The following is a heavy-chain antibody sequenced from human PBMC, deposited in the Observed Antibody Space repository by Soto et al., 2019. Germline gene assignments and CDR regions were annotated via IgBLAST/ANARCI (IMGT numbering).Heavy chain of an antibody. Sequence: QVQLVESGGGVVQPGRSRRLSCAATGFTFNYFAMHWVRQAPGKGLEWVAVISHDGTKKFYADSVKGRFTISRDNSKNTLYLQMNSLRAEDTAVYYCARDFYTSGGRGWGQGTLVTVSS. CDR2: ISHDGTKK. CDR3: ARDFYTSGGRG. D-gene: IGHD6-25*01. V-gene: IGHV3-30-3*01. CDR1: GFTFNYFA. J-gene: IGHJ4*02.